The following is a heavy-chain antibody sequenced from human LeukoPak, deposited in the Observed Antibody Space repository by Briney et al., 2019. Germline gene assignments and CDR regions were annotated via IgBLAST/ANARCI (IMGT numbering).Heavy chain of an antibody. CDR1: GFTFSSYS. Sequence: GGSLRLSCAASGFTFSSYSMNWVRQAPGKGLEWVSYISSSRSTIYYADSVKGRFTISRDNAKNSLYLQMNSLRAEDTAVYYCARAGIAAAGTFSPYYYYYGMDVWGQGTTVTVSS. V-gene: IGHV3-48*04. D-gene: IGHD6-13*01. J-gene: IGHJ6*02. CDR2: ISSSRSTI. CDR3: ARAGIAAAGTFSPYYYYYGMDV.